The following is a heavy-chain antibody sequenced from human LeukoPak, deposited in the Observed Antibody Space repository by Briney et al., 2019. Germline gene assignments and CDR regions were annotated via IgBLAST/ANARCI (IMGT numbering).Heavy chain of an antibody. CDR3: TTEQYYYDSSGYYAGY. CDR2: ISYDGSNK. Sequence: GGSLRLSCAASGFTFSSYAMHWVRQAPGKGLEWVAVISYDGSNKYYADSVKGRFTISRDNAKNTMYLQMNSLKTEDTAVYYCTTEQYYYDSSGYYAGYWGQGTLVTVSS. CDR1: GFTFSSYA. J-gene: IGHJ4*02. V-gene: IGHV3-30*04. D-gene: IGHD3-22*01.